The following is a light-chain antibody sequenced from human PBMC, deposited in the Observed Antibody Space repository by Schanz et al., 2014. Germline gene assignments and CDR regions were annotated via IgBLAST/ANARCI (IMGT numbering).Light chain of an antibody. J-gene: IGLJ2*01. CDR3: GTWDSSLSAVV. CDR1: SSNIGNNY. Sequence: QSVLTQPPSVSGAPGQRVTISCTGSSSNIGNNYVSWYQQLPGTAPKLLIYDTSKRPSGIPDRFSGSKSGTSATLGITGLQTGDEADYYCGTWDSSLSAVVFGGGTKLTVL. CDR2: DTS. V-gene: IGLV1-51*01.